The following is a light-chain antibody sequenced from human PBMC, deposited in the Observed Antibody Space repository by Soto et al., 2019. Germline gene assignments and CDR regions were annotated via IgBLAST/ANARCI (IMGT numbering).Light chain of an antibody. CDR2: AAS. Sequence: DIPMTQSPSSVSAAVGDRVTITCRASQGISSWLAWYQQQPGRAPKLLIYAASTLQRGVPSRFSGSGSGTDFSLTISSLQPEDFATYYCQQAHSFPVTFGQGTRLEI. CDR1: QGISSW. J-gene: IGKJ5*01. CDR3: QQAHSFPVT. V-gene: IGKV1-12*01.